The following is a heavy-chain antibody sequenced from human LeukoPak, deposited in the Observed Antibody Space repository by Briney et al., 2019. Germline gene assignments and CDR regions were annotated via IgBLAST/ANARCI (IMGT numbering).Heavy chain of an antibody. V-gene: IGHV1-69*05. D-gene: IGHD5/OR15-5a*01. CDR3: ARVDSMVSTLGPIDT. Sequence: GSSVKVSRKASGGTLNSYGFSWVRQAPGQGLEWMGGIIPIFGATKYGQRFQGRLTITTDESTSTSYMELSSLTSEDTAVYYCARVDSMVSTLGPIDTWGQGTLVTVSS. J-gene: IGHJ5*02. CDR1: GGTLNSYG. CDR2: IIPIFGAT.